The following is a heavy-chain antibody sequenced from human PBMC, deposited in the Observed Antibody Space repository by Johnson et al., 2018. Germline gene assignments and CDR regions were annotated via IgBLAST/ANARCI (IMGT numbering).Heavy chain of an antibody. CDR2: ISWNAGSI. D-gene: IGHD6-19*01. Sequence: EVQLVESGGGLVQPGRSLRLSCAASGFTFDDYAIHWVRQAPGTGLEWVSGISWNAGSIGSAESVKGRFTISRDNAKNSLYLQMNSLRAEDTALDYCAKKMGSSWLVGYFQHWGQGTLVTVSS. CDR1: GFTFDDYA. V-gene: IGHV3-9*01. J-gene: IGHJ1*01. CDR3: AKKMGSSWLVGYFQH.